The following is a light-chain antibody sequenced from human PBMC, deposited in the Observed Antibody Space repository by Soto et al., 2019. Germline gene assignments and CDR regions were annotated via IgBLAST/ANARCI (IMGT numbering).Light chain of an antibody. J-gene: IGLJ3*02. CDR1: SSDVGGYNY. V-gene: IGLV2-14*01. CDR2: DVS. Sequence: QSALTQPASVSGSPGQSITISCTGTSSDVGGYNYVSWYQQHPGKAPKLMIYDVSNRPSGVSNRFSGSKSGNXASLTISGLQAEDEADYYCSSYTSSSTQVFGGGTKLTVL. CDR3: SSYTSSSTQV.